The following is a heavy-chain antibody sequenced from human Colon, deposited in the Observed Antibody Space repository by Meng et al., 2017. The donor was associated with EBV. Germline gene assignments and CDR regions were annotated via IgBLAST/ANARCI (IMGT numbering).Heavy chain of an antibody. CDR3: VSFDHIPRRNYFDY. V-gene: IGHV4-30-4*01. D-gene: IGHD2-21*01. J-gene: IGHJ4*02. Sequence: HVEASEAGPGLWGRSRPAAPSWTGSGGVMSSGHDNGGWIRKTPGKGLEWIGYIHHSGSAYYNPSLKSRVSISVDTSKNQFSLNLNSRTAADTAVYYCVSFDHIPRRNYFDYWGQGTLVTVSS. CDR2: IHHSGSA. CDR1: GGVMSSGHDN.